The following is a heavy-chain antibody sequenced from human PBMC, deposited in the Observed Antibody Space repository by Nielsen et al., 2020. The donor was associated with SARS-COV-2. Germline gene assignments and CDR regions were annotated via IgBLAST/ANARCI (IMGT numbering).Heavy chain of an antibody. CDR3: AKDTGDYFDY. CDR1: GFTFSSYW. V-gene: IGHV3-9*01. Sequence: SLKISCAASGFTFSSYWMSWVRQAPGKGLEWVSGISWNSGSIGYADSVKGRFTISRDNAKNSLYLQMNSLRAEDTALYYCAKDTGDYFDYWGQGTLVTVSS. CDR2: ISWNSGSI. D-gene: IGHD7-27*01. J-gene: IGHJ4*02.